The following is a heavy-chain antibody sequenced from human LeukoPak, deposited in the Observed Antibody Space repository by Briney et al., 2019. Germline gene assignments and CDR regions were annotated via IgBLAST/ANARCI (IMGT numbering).Heavy chain of an antibody. J-gene: IGHJ4*02. Sequence: PGGSLRLSCAASGFTFSSYGMHWVRQAPGKGLEWVAFIRYDGSNKYYADSVKGRFTISRDNFKNTLYLQMNSLRAKDTAVYYCAKEAGYSYGYYFDYWGQGTLVTVSS. V-gene: IGHV3-30*02. CDR2: IRYDGSNK. D-gene: IGHD5-18*01. CDR3: AKEAGYSYGYYFDY. CDR1: GFTFSSYG.